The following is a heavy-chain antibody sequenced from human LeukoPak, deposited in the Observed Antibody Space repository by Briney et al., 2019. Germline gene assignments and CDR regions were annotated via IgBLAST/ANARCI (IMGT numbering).Heavy chain of an antibody. CDR3: ARDGEKYSSGWQYYFDY. CDR1: GYTFNGYY. Sequence: GASVKVSCKASGYTFNGYYMHWVRQAPGQGLEWLGWINPNSGNTNYAQKLQGRVTMTTDTSTSTAYMELRSLRSDDTAVYYCARDGEKYSSGWQYYFDYWGQGTLVTVSS. D-gene: IGHD6-19*01. V-gene: IGHV1-18*04. J-gene: IGHJ4*02. CDR2: INPNSGNT.